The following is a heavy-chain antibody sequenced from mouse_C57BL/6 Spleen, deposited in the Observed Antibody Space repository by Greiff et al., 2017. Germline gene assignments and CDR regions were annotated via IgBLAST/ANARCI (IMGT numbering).Heavy chain of an antibody. J-gene: IGHJ4*01. Sequence: EVKLVESGPELVKPGASVKIPCKASGYTFTDYNMDWVKQSHGKSLEWIGDINPNNGGTIYNQKFKGKATLTVDKSSSTSYMELRSLTSEDTAVYYCARVDHGSSYYYAMDYWGQGTSVTVSS. CDR2: INPNNGGT. CDR1: GYTFTDYN. D-gene: IGHD1-1*01. V-gene: IGHV1-18*01. CDR3: ARVDHGSSYYYAMDY.